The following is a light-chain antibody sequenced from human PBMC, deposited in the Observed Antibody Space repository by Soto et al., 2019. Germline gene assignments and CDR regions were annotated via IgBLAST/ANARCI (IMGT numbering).Light chain of an antibody. V-gene: IGKV1-27*01. Sequence: DIQMTQSPSSLSASVGDRVTITCRASQGISNYLAWYQQKPGKVPKLLFYAASTLQSGVPSWFSGSGSVTDFTLTISSLQPEDVATYYCQKYNSAPPHTFGGGTKVEMK. CDR2: AAS. J-gene: IGKJ4*01. CDR3: QKYNSAPPHT. CDR1: QGISNY.